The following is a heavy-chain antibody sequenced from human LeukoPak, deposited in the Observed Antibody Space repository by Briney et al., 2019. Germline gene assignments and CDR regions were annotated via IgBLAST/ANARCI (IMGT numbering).Heavy chain of an antibody. J-gene: IGHJ6*02. V-gene: IGHV4-59*01. CDR1: GGSISSYY. D-gene: IGHD3-10*01. CDR2: IYYSGST. Sequence: KPSETLSRTCTVSGGSISSYYWSWIRQPPGKGLEWIGYIYYSGSTNYNPSLKSRVTISVDTSKNQFSRKLSSVTAADTAVYYCASGMVWFGELPPSHGMDVWGQGTTVTVSS. CDR3: ASGMVWFGELPPSHGMDV.